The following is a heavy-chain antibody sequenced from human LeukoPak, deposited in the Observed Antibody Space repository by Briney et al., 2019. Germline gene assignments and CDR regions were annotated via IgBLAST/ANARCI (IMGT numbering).Heavy chain of an antibody. CDR1: GYSFTNYA. D-gene: IGHD3-16*02. CDR3: ARAFQSLGGLSLPDY. J-gene: IGHJ4*02. V-gene: IGHV7-4-1*02. CDR2: IHPSTGNP. Sequence: ASVKVCCKASGYSFTNYAMNWVRQAPGQGLEWMGWIHPSTGNPTYAQGFTGRFVFSLDTSVSTTYLQISSLKAEDTAVYFCARAFQSLGGLSLPDYWGQGTLVTVSS.